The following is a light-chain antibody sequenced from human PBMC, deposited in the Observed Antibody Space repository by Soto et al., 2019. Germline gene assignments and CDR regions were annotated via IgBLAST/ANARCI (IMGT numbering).Light chain of an antibody. J-gene: IGLJ3*02. Sequence: QSVLTQSSSASASLGSSVKLTFSLSSGHSSYNIAWHQQQPGKAPRHLMRLEDSGSYNKGSGVPDRFSGSSSGADRYLTISNLQYEDEADYYCETWDSTTRVFGGGTKLTVL. V-gene: IGLV4-60*02. CDR3: ETWDSTTRV. CDR2: LEDSGSY. CDR1: SGHSSYN.